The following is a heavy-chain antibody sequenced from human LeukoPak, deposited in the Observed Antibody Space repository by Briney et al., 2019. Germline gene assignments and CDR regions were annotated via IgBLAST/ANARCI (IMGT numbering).Heavy chain of an antibody. J-gene: IGHJ5*02. V-gene: IGHV1-3*01. Sequence: ASVKVSCKASGYTFTSYGISWVRQAPGQRLEWMGWINAGNGNIKYSQKFQGRVTITRDTSASTAYMELSSLRSEDTAVYYCARARAVSLRFDPWGQGTLVTVSS. CDR1: GYTFTSYG. CDR2: INAGNGNI. CDR3: ARARAVSLRFDP.